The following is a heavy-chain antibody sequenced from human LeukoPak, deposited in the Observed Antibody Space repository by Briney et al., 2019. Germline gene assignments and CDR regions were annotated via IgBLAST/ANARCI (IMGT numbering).Heavy chain of an antibody. J-gene: IGHJ4*02. V-gene: IGHV3-53*01. CDR1: GFTVSSNY. CDR2: IYSGAST. Sequence: GGSLRLSCAASGFTVSSNYMSWVRQAPGKGLEWVSVIYSGASTYYADSVKGRFTISRDNSKNTLYLQMNSLRAEDTAVYYCARGNWNYPFDYWRQGTLVTVSS. D-gene: IGHD1-7*01. CDR3: ARGNWNYPFDY.